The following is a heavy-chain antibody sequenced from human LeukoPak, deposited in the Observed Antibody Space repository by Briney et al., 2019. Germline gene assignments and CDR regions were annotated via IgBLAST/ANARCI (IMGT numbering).Heavy chain of an antibody. V-gene: IGHV3-23*01. CDR1: GLTFSSYA. Sequence: GGSLRLSCAASGLTFSSYAMSWVRQAPGKGLEWVSAISGSGGSTYYADSVKGRFTISRDNSKNTLYLQMNSLRAEDTAVYYCAKNRVCSGGSCYFEFHDYWGQGTLVTVSS. J-gene: IGHJ4*02. CDR2: ISGSGGST. D-gene: IGHD2-15*01. CDR3: AKNRVCSGGSCYFEFHDY.